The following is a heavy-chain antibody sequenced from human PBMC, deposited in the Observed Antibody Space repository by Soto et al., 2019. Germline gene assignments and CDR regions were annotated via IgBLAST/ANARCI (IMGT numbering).Heavy chain of an antibody. CDR2: ISGSGGST. J-gene: IGHJ1*01. V-gene: IGHV3-23*01. CDR1: GFHFSSYA. CDR3: ASVGSRYSSSGYFQH. Sequence: GPLRRSCAASGFHFSSYAMSLVRPAPGKGLEWVSAISGSGGSTYYADSVKGRFTISRDNSKNTLYLQMNSLRAEDTAVYYCASVGSRYSSSGYFQHWGQGTLVTVSS. D-gene: IGHD6-6*01.